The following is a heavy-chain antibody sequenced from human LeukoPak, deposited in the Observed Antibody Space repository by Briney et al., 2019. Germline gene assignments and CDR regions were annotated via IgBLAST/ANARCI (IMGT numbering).Heavy chain of an antibody. J-gene: IGHJ3*02. Sequence: PSETLSLTCTVSGGSISSGGYYWSWIRQHPGKGLEWIGYIYYSGSTYYNPSLKSRVTISVDTSKNQFSLKLSPVTAADTAVYYCARVVDKRDAFDIWGQGTMVTVSS. V-gene: IGHV4-31*03. D-gene: IGHD5-12*01. CDR3: ARVVDKRDAFDI. CDR2: IYYSGST. CDR1: GGSISSGGYY.